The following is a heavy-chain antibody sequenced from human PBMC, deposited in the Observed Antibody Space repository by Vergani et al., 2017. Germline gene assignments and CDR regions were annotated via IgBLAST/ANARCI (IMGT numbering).Heavy chain of an antibody. Sequence: EVQLLESGGGLVQPGGSLRLSCEASGFRFPGYAMSWVRQAPGKGLEWVSSVSGSSATPYYADSVKGRFIISRDNSKNTLHLQMNSLRADDTAVYYCAKVGRSEVAGTFGAFDIWGQGTMVTVSS. J-gene: IGHJ3*02. V-gene: IGHV3-23*01. CDR3: AKVGRSEVAGTFGAFDI. CDR1: GFRFPGYA. CDR2: VSGSSATP. D-gene: IGHD6-19*01.